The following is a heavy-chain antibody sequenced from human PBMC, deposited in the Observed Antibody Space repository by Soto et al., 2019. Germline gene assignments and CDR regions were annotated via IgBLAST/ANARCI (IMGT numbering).Heavy chain of an antibody. CDR3: ARGDEIVAVAVSYYFDY. CDR1: GGSVSSGSYY. Sequence: SETLSLTCTVSGGSVSSGSYYWSWIRQPPGKGLEWIGYIYYSGSTNYNPSLKSRVTISVDTSKNQFSLKLSSVTAADTAVYYCARGDEIVAVAVSYYFDYWGQGTLVTVSS. V-gene: IGHV4-61*01. CDR2: IYYSGST. D-gene: IGHD6-19*01. J-gene: IGHJ4*02.